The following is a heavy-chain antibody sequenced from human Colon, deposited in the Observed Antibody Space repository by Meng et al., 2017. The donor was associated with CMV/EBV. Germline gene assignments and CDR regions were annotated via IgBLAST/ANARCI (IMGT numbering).Heavy chain of an antibody. CDR2: MSTSGSYT. CDR1: GFTFSDYY. CDR3: VRCGTTGTTRELDY. Sequence: QLLGAEGGLCKPGGSLRLSCAASGFTFSDYYMTWIRQAPGRGLEWVSYMSTSGSYTNYADSVKGRFTISRDNAKNSLYLQMNSLRADDTAVYYCVRCGTTGTTRELDYWGQGTLVTVSS. J-gene: IGHJ4*02. V-gene: IGHV3-11*03. D-gene: IGHD1-1*01.